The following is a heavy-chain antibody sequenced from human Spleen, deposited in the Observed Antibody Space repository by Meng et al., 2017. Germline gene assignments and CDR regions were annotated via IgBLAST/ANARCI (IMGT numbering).Heavy chain of an antibody. CDR2: ITSSTT. J-gene: IGHJ4*02. CDR1: GFSFSSYS. CDR3: ARGRVVVTTSPLDS. D-gene: IGHD2-15*01. Sequence: EVQLVESGGGLVKPGGSLRLSCAASGFSFSSYSMNWVRQAPGKGLEWVSSITSSTTYADSVKGRFTISRDNAKNLLFLQMNSLRDEDTAVYYCARGRVVVTTSPLDSWGQGTLVTVSS. V-gene: IGHV3-21*06.